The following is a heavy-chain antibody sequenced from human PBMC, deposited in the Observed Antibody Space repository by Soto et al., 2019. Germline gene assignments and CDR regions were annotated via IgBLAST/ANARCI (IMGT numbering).Heavy chain of an antibody. V-gene: IGHV5-10-1*01. CDR1: GYGFTSYW. CDR2: IDPSDSYT. CDR3: ARLPEYSSSAPFDY. Sequence: PGESLKISCKGSGYGFTSYWISWVRQMPGKGLEWMGRIDPSDSYTNYSPSFQGHVTISADKSISTAYLQWSSLKASDTATYYCARLPEYSSSAPFDYWGQGTLVTVSS. J-gene: IGHJ4*02. D-gene: IGHD6-6*01.